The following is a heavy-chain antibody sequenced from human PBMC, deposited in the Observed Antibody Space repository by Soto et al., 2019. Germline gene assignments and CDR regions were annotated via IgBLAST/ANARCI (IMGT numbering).Heavy chain of an antibody. CDR1: GYTFTNYG. CDR3: ARPQNDILTDSYTNYFDS. D-gene: IGHD3-9*01. CDR2: ISAYNGNT. Sequence: ASVKVSCKASGYTFTNYGLTWVRRAPGQGPEWVGWISAYNGNTHYAQKLQGRVAMTTDTSTSTAYMELRSLSSDDTAVYYCARPQNDILTDSYTNYFDSWGQGTPVTVSS. J-gene: IGHJ4*02. V-gene: IGHV1-18*01.